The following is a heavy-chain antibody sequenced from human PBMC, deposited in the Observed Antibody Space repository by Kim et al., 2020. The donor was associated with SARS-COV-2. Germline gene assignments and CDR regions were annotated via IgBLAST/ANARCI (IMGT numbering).Heavy chain of an antibody. Sequence: SQTLSLTCAISGDIVSSNSAAWNWIRQSPSRGFEWLGRTYYRSKWFNDYAVSVKSRIIINPDTSKNHFSLQLNSVTPEDTAVYYCARTAGYNMEYWGQGTLVTVSS. V-gene: IGHV6-1*01. J-gene: IGHJ4*02. CDR2: TYYRSKWFN. CDR1: GDIVSSNSAA. CDR3: ARTAGYNMEY. D-gene: IGHD5-12*01.